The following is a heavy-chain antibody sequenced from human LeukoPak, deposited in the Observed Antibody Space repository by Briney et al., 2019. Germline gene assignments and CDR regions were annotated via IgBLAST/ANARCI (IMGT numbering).Heavy chain of an antibody. CDR2: INPKSGGT. J-gene: IGHJ4*02. Sequence: ASVKVSCKASGYTFTGYYMHWVRQAPGQGLEWMGWINPKSGGTNYAQKFQGRVSLTRDTSISTAYMELSRLRSDDTAVYYCARDQLVATTAVAGPDYWGQGGIVSVSP. CDR1: GYTFTGYY. V-gene: IGHV1-2*02. D-gene: IGHD6-19*01. CDR3: ARDQLVATTAVAGPDY.